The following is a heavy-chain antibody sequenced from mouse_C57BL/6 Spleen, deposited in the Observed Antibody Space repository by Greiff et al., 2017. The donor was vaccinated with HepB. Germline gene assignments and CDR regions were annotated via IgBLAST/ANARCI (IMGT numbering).Heavy chain of an antibody. V-gene: IGHV1-18*01. Sequence: VQLKESGPELVKPGASVKIPCKASGYTFTDYKMDWVKQSHGKSLEWIGDINPKTGGTIYNQKFKGKATLTVDKSSSTAYMELRSLTSEDTAVYYCARGGYDVGYVDYWGQGTTLTVSS. J-gene: IGHJ2*01. CDR3: ARGGYDVGYVDY. D-gene: IGHD2-2*01. CDR1: GYTFTDYK. CDR2: INPKTGGT.